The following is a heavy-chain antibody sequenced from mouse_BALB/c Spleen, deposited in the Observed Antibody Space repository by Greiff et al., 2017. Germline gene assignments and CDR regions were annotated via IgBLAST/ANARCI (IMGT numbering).Heavy chain of an antibody. V-gene: IGHV14-4*02. CDR3: YYGSSYYAMDY. CDR1: GFNIKDYY. D-gene: IGHD1-1*01. J-gene: IGHJ4*01. CDR2: LDPENGDT. Sequence: EVQLQQSGAELVRSGASVKLSCTASGFNIKDYYMHWVKQRPEQGLEWIGWLDPENGDTEYAPKFQGKATMTADTSSNTAYLQLSSLTSEDTAVYYCYYGSSYYAMDYWGQGTSVTVSS.